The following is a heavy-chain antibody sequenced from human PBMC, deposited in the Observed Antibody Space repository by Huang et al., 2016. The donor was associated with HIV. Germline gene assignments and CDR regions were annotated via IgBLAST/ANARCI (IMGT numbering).Heavy chain of an antibody. V-gene: IGHV4-39*01. CDR3: ARGQSGPSQWLASLGNYYYYMDV. CDR1: GGSISGSRYY. D-gene: IGHD6-19*01. J-gene: IGHJ6*03. CDR2: IYYIGDS. Sequence: QLQLQESGPGPVKPSATLSLTCSVSGGSISGSRYYWGWIRQPPGKGLEWIGSIYYIGDSHYSPALESRVTISVDTSKNQFSLKLSSVTAADTAVYYCARGQSGPSQWLASLGNYYYYMDVWGKGTTVTVSS.